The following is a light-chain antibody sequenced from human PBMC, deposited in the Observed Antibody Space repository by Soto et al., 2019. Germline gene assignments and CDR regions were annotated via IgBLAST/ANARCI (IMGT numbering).Light chain of an antibody. CDR1: QSVRSE. CDR2: GAS. V-gene: IGKV3-15*01. Sequence: EIVMTQSPASLSVSPGERVTLSCRASQSVRSELAWYQQKSGQPPRLLIYGASTRATGIPARFSGSGSGTEFTLSINDPQSEDFAVYYCQPYERWPPLTFGGGTKVEIK. CDR3: QPYERWPPLT. J-gene: IGKJ4*01.